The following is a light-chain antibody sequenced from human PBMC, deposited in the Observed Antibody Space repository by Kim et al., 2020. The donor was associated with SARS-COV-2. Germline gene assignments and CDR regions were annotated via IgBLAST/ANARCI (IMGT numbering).Light chain of an antibody. J-gene: IGKJ1*01. Sequence: AYVGDRLTITCRASQSMSNYLNWYQQKPGKAPKLLIYAASNLQSGVPSRFSGSGSGRDFILTISNLQPEDFATYYCQQTYSTPRTFGQGTKVDIK. CDR2: AAS. V-gene: IGKV1-39*01. CDR3: QQTYSTPRT. CDR1: QSMSNY.